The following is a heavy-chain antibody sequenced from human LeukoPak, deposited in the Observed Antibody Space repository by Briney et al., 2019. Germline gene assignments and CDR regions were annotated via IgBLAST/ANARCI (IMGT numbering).Heavy chain of an antibody. CDR3: ARSRRSWSTFDY. Sequence: SETRSLTCTVSGGSISSSSYYWGWIRQPPGKGLEWIGSIYYSGSTYYNPSLKSRVTISVDTSKNQFSLKLTSVTATDTAVYYCARSRRSWSTFDYWGQGTLVTVSS. CDR2: IYYSGST. J-gene: IGHJ4*02. D-gene: IGHD6-13*01. V-gene: IGHV4-39*07. CDR1: GGSISSSSYY.